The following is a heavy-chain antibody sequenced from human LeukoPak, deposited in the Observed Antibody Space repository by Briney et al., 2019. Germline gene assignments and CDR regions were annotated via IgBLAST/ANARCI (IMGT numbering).Heavy chain of an antibody. Sequence: SETLSLTCAVYGGSFSGYYWSWIRQPPGKGLEWIGSIYYSGSTYYNPSLKSRVTISVDTSKNQFSLKLSSVTAADTAVYYCARVVTAGAFDIWGQGTMVTVSS. J-gene: IGHJ3*02. D-gene: IGHD2-21*02. CDR1: GGSFSGYY. V-gene: IGHV4-34*01. CDR3: ARVVTAGAFDI. CDR2: IYYSGST.